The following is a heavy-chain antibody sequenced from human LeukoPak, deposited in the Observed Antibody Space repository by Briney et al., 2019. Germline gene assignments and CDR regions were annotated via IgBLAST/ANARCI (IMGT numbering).Heavy chain of an antibody. CDR2: INAGNGNT. Sequence: ASMKVSCTASGYTFTSYAMHWVRQAPGQRLEWMGWINAGNGNTKYSQKFQGRVTITRDTSASTAYMELSSLRSEDTAVYYCAREAAIVVVVAASYWGQGTLVTVSS. J-gene: IGHJ4*02. CDR3: AREAAIVVVVAASY. V-gene: IGHV1-3*01. CDR1: GYTFTSYA. D-gene: IGHD2-15*01.